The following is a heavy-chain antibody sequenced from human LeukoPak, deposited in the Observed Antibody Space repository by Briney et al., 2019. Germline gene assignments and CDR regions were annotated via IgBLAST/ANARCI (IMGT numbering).Heavy chain of an antibody. V-gene: IGHV4-39*07. Sequence: TSETLSLTCTVSGGSISSSSYYWGWIRQPPGKGLEWIGSIYYSGTTYYNPSLKSRVTISVDTSKNQFSLKLSSVTAADTAVYYCARSPYSSGPYYFDYWGQGTLVTVSS. J-gene: IGHJ4*02. CDR1: GGSISSSSYY. D-gene: IGHD6-19*01. CDR3: ARSPYSSGPYYFDY. CDR2: IYYSGTT.